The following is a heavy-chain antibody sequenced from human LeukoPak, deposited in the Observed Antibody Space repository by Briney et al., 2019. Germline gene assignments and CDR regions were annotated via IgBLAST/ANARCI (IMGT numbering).Heavy chain of an antibody. CDR2: IYNNGST. J-gene: IGHJ3*02. CDR1: GGSISSGGYY. D-gene: IGHD3-10*01. V-gene: IGHV4-61*08. CDR3: ARAARYYYNGDAFDI. Sequence: PSETLSLTCTVSGGSISSGGYYWSWIRQPPGEGLEWIGYIYNNGSTNSNPSLMSRVTMSVDTSKNQFSLKLISVTAADTAVCFCARAARYYYNGDAFDIWGQGTIVTVSS.